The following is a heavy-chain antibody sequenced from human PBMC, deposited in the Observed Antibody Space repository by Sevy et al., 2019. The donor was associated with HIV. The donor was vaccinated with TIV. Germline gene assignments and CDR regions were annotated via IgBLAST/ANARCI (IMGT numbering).Heavy chain of an antibody. J-gene: IGHJ4*02. Sequence: GGSLRLSCAASEFTFSAYWMTWIRQAPGKGLEWVANTKQDGSEKYYGDSVKGRFTIPRDNAKNSLYLQMNSLRVEDTAVYYCAGGGALDYWGQGTLVTVSS. CDR1: EFTFSAYW. V-gene: IGHV3-7*01. CDR2: TKQDGSEK. D-gene: IGHD1-26*01. CDR3: AGGGALDY.